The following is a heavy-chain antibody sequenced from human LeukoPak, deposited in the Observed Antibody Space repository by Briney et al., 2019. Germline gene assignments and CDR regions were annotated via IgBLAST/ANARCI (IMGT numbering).Heavy chain of an antibody. CDR3: ARGDKQLLFNRNKGGFDP. CDR1: GFTFSSYA. J-gene: IGHJ5*02. V-gene: IGHV3-30*04. CDR2: ISYDGSSK. Sequence: GGSLRLSCAASGFTFSSYALHWVRQAPGKGLEWVTVISYDGSSKYYADSVKGRFTISRDNSKNTLYLQMNRLRPEDTAVYYCARGDKQLLFNRNKGGFDPWGQAALVTVSS. D-gene: IGHD1-14*01.